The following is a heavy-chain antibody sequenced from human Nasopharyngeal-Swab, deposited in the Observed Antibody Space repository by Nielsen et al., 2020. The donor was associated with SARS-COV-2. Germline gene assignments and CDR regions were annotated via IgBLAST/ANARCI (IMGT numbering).Heavy chain of an antibody. V-gene: IGHV3-30*03. J-gene: IGHJ4*02. Sequence: GGSLRLSCAASGFTFSSFGMHWVRQAPGKGLEWVAFIAHDASNEYYGDSVKGRFSISRDSSKNTLYLQMDSLKTDDTAVYHCATHYHDSSGFAYWGRGTLVTVSS. CDR3: ATHYHDSSGFAY. D-gene: IGHD3-22*01. CDR2: IAHDASNE. CDR1: GFTFSSFG.